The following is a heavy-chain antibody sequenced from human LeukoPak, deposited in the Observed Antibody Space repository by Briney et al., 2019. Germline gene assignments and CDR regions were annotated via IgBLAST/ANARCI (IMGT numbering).Heavy chain of an antibody. CDR3: ARVAEAAAFDS. CDR1: GFTFSSYS. D-gene: IGHD6-13*01. CDR2: ISGNSRYI. J-gene: IGHJ4*02. V-gene: IGHV3-21*06. Sequence: GGSLRLSCAASGFTFSSYSMNWVRQAPGKGLEWVSSISGNSRYIYYADSMRGRFTISRDNAKNSLYLQMNSLKPEDTAVYYCARVAEAAAFDSWGQGTLVTVSS.